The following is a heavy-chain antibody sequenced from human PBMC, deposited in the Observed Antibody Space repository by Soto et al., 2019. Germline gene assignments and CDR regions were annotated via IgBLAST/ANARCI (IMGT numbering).Heavy chain of an antibody. CDR1: GFNFSSYA. D-gene: IGHD2-2*01. J-gene: IGHJ4*02. Sequence: GGSLRLSCAASGFNFSSYAMSWVRQAPGKGLEWVSAISGSGGSTYYADSVKGRFTISRDNSKNTLYLQMNSLRAEDTAVYYCAKGSSTSCYLTSFDYWGQGTLVTVSS. V-gene: IGHV3-23*01. CDR2: ISGSGGST. CDR3: AKGSSTSCYLTSFDY.